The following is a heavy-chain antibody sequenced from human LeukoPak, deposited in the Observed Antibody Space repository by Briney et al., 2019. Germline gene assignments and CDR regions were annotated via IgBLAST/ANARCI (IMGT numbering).Heavy chain of an antibody. CDR2: IYNSGST. J-gene: IGHJ4*02. Sequence: SETLSLTCAVYGGSFSGYYWSWIRQPPGKGLEWIGYIYNSGSTNCNPSLKPRATISVDTSKNQFSLRLSSVTAADTAVYYCARGYGSVSYFDYWGQGSMVTVSS. CDR1: GGSFSGYY. CDR3: ARGYGSVSYFDY. D-gene: IGHD3-10*01. V-gene: IGHV4-59*08.